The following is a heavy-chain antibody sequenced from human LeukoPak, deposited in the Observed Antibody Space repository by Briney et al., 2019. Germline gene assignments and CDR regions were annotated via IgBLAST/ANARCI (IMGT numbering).Heavy chain of an antibody. Sequence: SETLSLTCTVSGGSISSHYSSWIRQPPGKELEWIGFIFSSGITNYNPSLKSGVTISIDTSKNQFSLMLSAVSAADTAVYYCARHRLGIRDFDYWGQGTLVTVSS. CDR2: IFSSGIT. V-gene: IGHV4-4*09. J-gene: IGHJ4*02. CDR1: GGSISSHY. CDR3: ARHRLGIRDFDY. D-gene: IGHD1-26*01.